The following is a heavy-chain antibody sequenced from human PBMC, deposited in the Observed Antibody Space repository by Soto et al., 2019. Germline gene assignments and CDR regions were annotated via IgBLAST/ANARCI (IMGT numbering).Heavy chain of an antibody. Sequence: QVQLQESGPGLVKPSQTLSLTCTVSGGSISSGGYYWSWIRQHPGKGLEWIGYIYYSGSTYYNPSLKSRLTISVDTSKTQFSLKLSSVTAADTAVYYCASATTVTTPWFDPWGQGTLVTVSS. CDR2: IYYSGST. J-gene: IGHJ5*02. D-gene: IGHD4-17*01. V-gene: IGHV4-31*03. CDR3: ASATTVTTPWFDP. CDR1: GGSISSGGYY.